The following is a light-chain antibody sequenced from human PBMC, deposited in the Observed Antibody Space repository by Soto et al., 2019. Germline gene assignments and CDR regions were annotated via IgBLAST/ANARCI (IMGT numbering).Light chain of an antibody. Sequence: QYALTQPASVSGSPGQSITISWTGTSSDVGSYNLVSWYQQHPGKAPKLMIYEGSKRPSGVSNRFSGSKSGNTASLTISGLQAEDEADYYCCSYAGSSTLFGGGTKVTVL. CDR1: SSDVGSYNL. J-gene: IGLJ2*01. CDR2: EGS. V-gene: IGLV2-23*01. CDR3: CSYAGSSTL.